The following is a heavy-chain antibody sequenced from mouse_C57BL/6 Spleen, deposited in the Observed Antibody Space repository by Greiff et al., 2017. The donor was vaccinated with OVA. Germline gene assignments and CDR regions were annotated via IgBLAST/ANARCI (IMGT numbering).Heavy chain of an antibody. J-gene: IGHJ2*01. Sequence: EVQLQQSGPELVKPGASVKISCKASGYTFTDYYMNWVKQSHGKSLEWIGDINPNNGGTSYNQKFKGKATLTVDKSSSTAYMELRSLTSEDSAVYYRARWDSSGFDYWGQGTTLTVSS. CDR1: GYTFTDYY. D-gene: IGHD3-2*02. CDR3: ARWDSSGFDY. V-gene: IGHV1-26*01. CDR2: INPNNGGT.